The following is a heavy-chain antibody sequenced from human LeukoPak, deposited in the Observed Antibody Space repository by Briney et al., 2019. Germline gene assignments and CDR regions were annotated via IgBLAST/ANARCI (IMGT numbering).Heavy chain of an antibody. CDR1: GYTFTIYD. CDR3: ASRIFYDFWSGYYMGGELDY. J-gene: IGHJ4*02. Sequence: AASVKVSCKASGYTFTIYDINWVRQATGQGLEWMGWMNPNSGNTGYAQKFQGRVTMTRNTSISTAYMELSSLRSEDTAVYYCASRIFYDFWSGYYMGGELDYWGQGTLVTVSS. CDR2: MNPNSGNT. D-gene: IGHD3-3*01. V-gene: IGHV1-8*01.